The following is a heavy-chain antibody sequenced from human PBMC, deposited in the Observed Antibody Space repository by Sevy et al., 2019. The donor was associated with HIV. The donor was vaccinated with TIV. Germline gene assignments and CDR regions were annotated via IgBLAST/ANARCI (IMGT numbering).Heavy chain of an antibody. CDR2: IYSDGTT. D-gene: IGHD5-18*01. CDR3: ARGKSGYGYALNY. CDR1: GFTVSSNY. Sequence: GGSLRLSCAASGFTVSSNYMTWVRQVPGKGLEGVSVIYSDGTTYHADSVKERFTISSDNSKNTLYLQMNSLRAEDTAVYYCARGKSGYGYALNYWGQGTLVTVSS. V-gene: IGHV3-66*01. J-gene: IGHJ4*02.